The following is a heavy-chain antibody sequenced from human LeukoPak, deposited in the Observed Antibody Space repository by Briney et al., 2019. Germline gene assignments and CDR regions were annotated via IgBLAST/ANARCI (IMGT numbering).Heavy chain of an antibody. CDR2: VNESGGT. D-gene: IGHD4-17*01. V-gene: IGHV4-34*01. Sequence: SETLSLTCAVYIDSFSNYHWNWIRQTPAKGMEWIGEVNESGGTNTSPSLRSRVILSVDTSKNQFSLKLSSVTAADTAVYYCARSTTVTSNWFDPWGQGTLVTVSS. CDR3: ARSTTVTSNWFDP. CDR1: IDSFSNYH. J-gene: IGHJ5*02.